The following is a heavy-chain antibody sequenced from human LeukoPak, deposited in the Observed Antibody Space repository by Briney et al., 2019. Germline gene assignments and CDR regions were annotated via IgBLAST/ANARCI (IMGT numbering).Heavy chain of an antibody. J-gene: IGHJ4*02. V-gene: IGHV1-46*01. D-gene: IGHD3-22*01. CDR1: GYTFTSYY. CDR3: VRDSVGSGYYSEVDY. CDR2: INPSGGST. Sequence: GASVKVSCKASGYTFTSYYMHWVRQAPGQGLEWRGIINPSGGSTSYAQKFQGRVTMTRDMSTSTVYMELSSLRSEDTAVYYCVRDSVGSGYYSEVDYWGQGTLVTVSS.